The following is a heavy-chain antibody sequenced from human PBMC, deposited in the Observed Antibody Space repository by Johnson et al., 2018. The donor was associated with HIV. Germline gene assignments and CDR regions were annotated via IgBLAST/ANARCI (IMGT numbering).Heavy chain of an antibody. V-gene: IGHV3-66*01. D-gene: IGHD4-17*01. Sequence: VQLVESGGGLVQPGGSLRLSCAASGFTVSSDYMNWVRQAPGKGLEWVSVIYSAGTTYYADSVKGRFTIFRDTSKNTLYLQMTSLRAEVTAVYYCARAPPYGDYGDTFEIWGQGTMVTVFS. CDR2: IYSAGTT. CDR1: GFTVSSDY. J-gene: IGHJ3*02. CDR3: ARAPPYGDYGDTFEI.